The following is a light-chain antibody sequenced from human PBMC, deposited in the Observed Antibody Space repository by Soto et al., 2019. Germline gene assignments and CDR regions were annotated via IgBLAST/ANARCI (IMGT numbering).Light chain of an antibody. CDR2: EVT. J-gene: IGLJ1*01. CDR1: TSDFGFYNY. CDR3: SSYTSSTDYV. V-gene: IGLV2-14*01. Sequence: QSVLTQPASVSGSPGQSITISCTGTTSDFGFYNYVSWYQHHPGKAPKLLIYEVTNRHSGVSNRFSGSKSGNTASLTISGLQAEDEADYYCSSYTSSTDYVXGTGTRSPS.